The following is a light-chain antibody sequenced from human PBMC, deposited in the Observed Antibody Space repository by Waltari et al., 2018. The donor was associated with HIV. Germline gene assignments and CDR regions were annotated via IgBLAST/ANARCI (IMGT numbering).Light chain of an antibody. Sequence: QSALTQPPSASGSPGQSVTISCTGKASDVGAYNYVSWYQQHPGKPPKLIIYEVFTRPSGGPDRFSGPKSGNTASLTVSGLQAEDEANYYCASYAGRNTLGFGGGTKLTVL. J-gene: IGLJ2*01. V-gene: IGLV2-8*01. CDR2: EVF. CDR1: ASDVGAYNY. CDR3: ASYAGRNTLG.